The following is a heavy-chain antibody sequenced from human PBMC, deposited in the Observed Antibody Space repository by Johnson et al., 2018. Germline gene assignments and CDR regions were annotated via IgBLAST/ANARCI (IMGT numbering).Heavy chain of an antibody. CDR1: GFTFSSYS. J-gene: IGHJ6*03. CDR3: ARPYSSSWYYYYRDV. D-gene: IGHD6-13*01. Sequence: VQLLESGGGLVQPGGSLRLSCAASGFTFSSYSMNWVRQAPGKGLEWVSYISSSSSTIYYADSVKGRFTLSRDNAKNSLYLQMNSQRAEDTAVYYCARPYSSSWYYYYRDVWGKGTTVTVSS. V-gene: IGHV3-48*04. CDR2: ISSSSSTI.